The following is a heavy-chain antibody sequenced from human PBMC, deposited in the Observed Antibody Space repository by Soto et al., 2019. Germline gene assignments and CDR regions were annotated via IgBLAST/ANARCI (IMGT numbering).Heavy chain of an antibody. D-gene: IGHD5-12*01. CDR1: GGSVSSNSYS. J-gene: IGHJ4*02. CDR3: ARHYGDGYDYPVY. CDR2: IYSSENT. Sequence: SETLSFTCTVSGGSVSSNSYSWGWIRQSPGKGLEWIGTIYSSENTYYNPSLLSRVTISVDTSMNQFSLRLSSVTAADTAVYYCARHYGDGYDYPVYLGQGTLVTVPP. V-gene: IGHV4-39*01.